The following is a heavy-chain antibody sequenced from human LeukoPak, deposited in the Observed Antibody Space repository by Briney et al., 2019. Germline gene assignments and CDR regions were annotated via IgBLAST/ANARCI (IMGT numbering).Heavy chain of an antibody. CDR1: GFTFSSYA. V-gene: IGHV3-23*01. CDR2: ISGSGGGT. Sequence: GSLRLSCAASGFTFSSYAMSWVRQAPGKGLEWVSAISGSGGGTYYAASVKGRFTISRDNSKNTLWLQMNSLRAEDTAVYYCAKDRLSDYGAPTDAFDIWGQGTMVTVSS. CDR3: AKDRLSDYGAPTDAFDI. J-gene: IGHJ3*02. D-gene: IGHD4-17*01.